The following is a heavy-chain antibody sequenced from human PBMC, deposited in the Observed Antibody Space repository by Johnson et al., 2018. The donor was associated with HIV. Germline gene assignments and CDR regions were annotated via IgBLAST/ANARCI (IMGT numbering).Heavy chain of an antibody. CDR3: AAMDGSGSYWAFDS. Sequence: VQLVESGGGLVQPGGSLRLSCAASGFTVSSNYMSWVRQAPGKGLEWVSVIYSGGSTYYADSVKGRFTISRYNSKNTLYLQMNSLRAEDTAVYYCAAMDGSGSYWAFDSWGQGKMVTVSS. D-gene: IGHD3-10*01. CDR2: IYSGGST. CDR1: GFTVSSNY. J-gene: IGHJ3*02. V-gene: IGHV3-66*01.